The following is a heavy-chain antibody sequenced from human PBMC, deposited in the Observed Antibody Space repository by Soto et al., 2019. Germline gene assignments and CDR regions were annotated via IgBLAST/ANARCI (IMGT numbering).Heavy chain of an antibody. CDR1: GGTFSRDA. J-gene: IGHJ5*02. Sequence: QVQLVQSGAELKKPGSSVKVSCKASGGTFSRDAISWVRQAPGQGLEWMGGIIPMFGTAKYVQKFQGRLTITAEESTTTAYMELRSLRSDDTAVYYCARGVVVVAASQLGWFDPWGQGTLVTVSS. CDR2: IIPMFGTA. V-gene: IGHV1-69*01. CDR3: ARGVVVVAASQLGWFDP. D-gene: IGHD2-15*01.